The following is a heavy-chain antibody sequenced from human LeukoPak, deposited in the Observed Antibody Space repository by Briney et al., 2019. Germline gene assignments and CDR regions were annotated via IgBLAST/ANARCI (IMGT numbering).Heavy chain of an antibody. J-gene: IGHJ4*02. CDR3: ARGGSRGYSGYDLGD. CDR2: IYYSGST. D-gene: IGHD5-12*01. V-gene: IGHV4-59*12. Sequence: SETLSLTCTVSGGSISSYYWSWIRQPPGKGLEWIGSIYYSGSTYYNPSLKSRVTISVDTSKNQFSLKLSSVTAADTAVYYCARGGSRGYSGYDLGDWGQGTLVTVSS. CDR1: GGSISSYY.